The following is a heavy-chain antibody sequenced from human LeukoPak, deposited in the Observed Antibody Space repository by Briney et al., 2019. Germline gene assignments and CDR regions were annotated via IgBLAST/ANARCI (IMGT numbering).Heavy chain of an antibody. J-gene: IGHJ4*02. CDR3: ARGITMVRGVPSKYYFDY. D-gene: IGHD3-10*01. Sequence: SETLSLTCAVYGGSFSGYYWSWIRQPPGKGLEWIGEINHSGSTNYNPSLKSRVTISVDTSKNQFSLKLSSVTAADTAVYCCARGITMVRGVPSKYYFDYWGQGTLVTVSS. CDR1: GGSFSGYY. V-gene: IGHV4-34*01. CDR2: INHSGST.